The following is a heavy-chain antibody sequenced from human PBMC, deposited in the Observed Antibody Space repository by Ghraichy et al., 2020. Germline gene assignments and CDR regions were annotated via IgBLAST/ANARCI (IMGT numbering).Heavy chain of an antibody. CDR2: INPHTGCT. J-gene: IGHJ4*02. CDR1: GYIFTGYY. Sequence: ASVKVSCKASGYIFTGYYMHWVRQAPGQGLEWMGWINPHTGCTNYAQQFQGRVTMTRDTSISTAYMELSRLTFDDTAVYYCARAVVRSDGNSWGQGTLVTVSS. V-gene: IGHV1-2*02. CDR3: ARAVVRSDGNS. D-gene: IGHD3-16*01.